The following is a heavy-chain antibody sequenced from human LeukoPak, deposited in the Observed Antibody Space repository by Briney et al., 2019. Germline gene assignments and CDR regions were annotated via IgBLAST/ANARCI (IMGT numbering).Heavy chain of an antibody. CDR2: IYTSGST. CDR3: VRVRGRSGRYEYYHYMDV. V-gene: IGHV4-4*07. CDR1: GGSISYFN. D-gene: IGHD1-26*01. J-gene: IGHJ6*03. Sequence: SETLSLTCTVSGGSISYFNWCWIRHPAGQGLERIGRIYTSGSTNNNPSPKSRVTISVDTSKKQYPLILSSVSAAATQMYFCVRVRGRSGRYEYYHYMDVGGKGTTVTISS.